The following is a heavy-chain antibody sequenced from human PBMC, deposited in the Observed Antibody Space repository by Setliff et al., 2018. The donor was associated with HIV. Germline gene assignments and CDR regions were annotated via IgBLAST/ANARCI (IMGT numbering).Heavy chain of an antibody. CDR3: TRDYSYGIDY. CDR2: IQYDGNNE. D-gene: IGHD5-18*01. J-gene: IGHJ4*02. V-gene: IGHV3-30*02. CDR1: GFTFSHFG. Sequence: GGSLRLSCAASGFTFSHFGMHWVRQAPGKGLEWVTFIQYDGNNEYYADSVKGRFTISRDNAKNMLYLQMNSLRPEDTAVYYCTRDYSYGIDYWGQGTLVTVSS.